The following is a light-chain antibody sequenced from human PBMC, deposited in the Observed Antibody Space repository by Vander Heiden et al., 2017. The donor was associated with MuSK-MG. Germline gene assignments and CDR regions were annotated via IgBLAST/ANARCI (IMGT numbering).Light chain of an antibody. J-gene: IGKJ3*01. CDR3: QHDYRMHL. Sequence: DILMTQSPVTLSVSPGERATLSCRASQSVGSRLAWYQQKPGQAPRLLIYDAFTRANGIPDRFSGGGSVTEFTLTSNSRQCEDSAIYYGQHDYRMHLFGHGTTVEIK. V-gene: IGKV3-15*01. CDR1: QSVGSR. CDR2: DAF.